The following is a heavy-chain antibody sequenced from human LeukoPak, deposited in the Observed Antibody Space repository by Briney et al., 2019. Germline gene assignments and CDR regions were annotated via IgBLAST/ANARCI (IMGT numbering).Heavy chain of an antibody. J-gene: IGHJ4*02. CDR1: GFTFSSYG. Sequence: GGSLRLSCAASGFTFSSYGMPWVRQATGKGLEWVSAIGTAGDTYYPGSVKGRFTISRENAKNSLYLQMNSLRAGDTAVYYCARRLSDYGSGSYKLGGYYFDYWGQGTLVTVSS. D-gene: IGHD3-10*01. V-gene: IGHV3-13*01. CDR3: ARRLSDYGSGSYKLGGYYFDY. CDR2: IGTAGDT.